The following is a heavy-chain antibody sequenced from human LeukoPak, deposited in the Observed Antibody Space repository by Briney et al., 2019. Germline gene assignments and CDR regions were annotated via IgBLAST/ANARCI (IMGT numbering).Heavy chain of an antibody. CDR2: ISGDGGST. Sequence: QPGGSLRLSCAASGFTFDDYAMHWVRQAPGKGLEWVSLISGDGGSTYYADSVKGRFTISRDNSKNSLYLQMNSLRTEDTALYYCAKETYCSSTSCYGGLDYWGQGTLVTVSS. V-gene: IGHV3-43*02. J-gene: IGHJ4*02. CDR1: GFTFDDYA. D-gene: IGHD2-2*01. CDR3: AKETYCSSTSCYGGLDY.